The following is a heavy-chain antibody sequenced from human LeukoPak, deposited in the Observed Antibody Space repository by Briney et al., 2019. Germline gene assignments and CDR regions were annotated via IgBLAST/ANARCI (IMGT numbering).Heavy chain of an antibody. CDR2: ISSSSSYI. D-gene: IGHD1-14*01. CDR1: GFTFSSYS. J-gene: IGHJ6*03. Sequence: WGSLRLSCAASGFTFSSYSMNGVSQAPGKGLEWVSSISSSSSYIYYADSVKGRFTISRDNAKNSLYLQMNSLRAEDTAVYYCARGRSPDDYYYYYMDVWGKGTTVTVSS. V-gene: IGHV3-21*01. CDR3: ARGRSPDDYYYYYMDV.